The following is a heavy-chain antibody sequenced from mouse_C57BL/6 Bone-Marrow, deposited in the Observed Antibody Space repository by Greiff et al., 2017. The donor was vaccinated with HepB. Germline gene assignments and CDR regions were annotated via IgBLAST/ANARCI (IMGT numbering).Heavy chain of an antibody. J-gene: IGHJ2*01. Sequence: VQLQQSGAELVRPGASVKLSCKASGYTFTDYYINWVKQRPGQGLEWIARIYPGSGNTYYNEKFKGKATLTAEKSSSTAYMQLSSLTSEDSAVYFCARRRDYYYGSSLYYFDYWGQGTTLTVSS. CDR1: GYTFTDYY. CDR3: ARRRDYYYGSSLYYFDY. D-gene: IGHD1-1*01. CDR2: IYPGSGNT. V-gene: IGHV1-76*01.